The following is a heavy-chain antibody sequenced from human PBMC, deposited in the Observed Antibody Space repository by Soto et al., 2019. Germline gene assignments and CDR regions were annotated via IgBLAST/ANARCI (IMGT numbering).Heavy chain of an antibody. CDR3: ARDCTFSGGSCY. V-gene: IGHV1-69*08. CDR1: GGTFSSYT. J-gene: IGHJ4*02. CDR2: IIPILGIA. D-gene: IGHD2-15*01. Sequence: QVQLVQSGAEVQKPGSSVKVSCKASGGTFSSYTISWVRQAPGQGLEWMGRIIPILGIANYAQKFQGRVTITADKSTSTAYMELSSLRSEDTAVYYCARDCTFSGGSCYWGQGTLVTVSS.